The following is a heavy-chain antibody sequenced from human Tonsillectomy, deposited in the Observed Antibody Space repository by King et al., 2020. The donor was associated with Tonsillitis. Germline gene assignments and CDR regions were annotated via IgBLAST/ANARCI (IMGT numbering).Heavy chain of an antibody. J-gene: IGHJ4*02. CDR1: GGSISSGGYS. Sequence: QLQESGSGLVKPSQTLSLTCAVSGGSISSGGYSWSWIRQPPGKGLEWIGDIYHSGSTYYNPSLKSRVTISVDRSKNQFSLKLSSVTAADTAVYYCARPLGYCSGSSCYLYYFDFWGQGTLVTVSS. D-gene: IGHD2-15*01. CDR3: ARPLGYCSGSSCYLYYFDF. V-gene: IGHV4-30-2*01. CDR2: IYHSGST.